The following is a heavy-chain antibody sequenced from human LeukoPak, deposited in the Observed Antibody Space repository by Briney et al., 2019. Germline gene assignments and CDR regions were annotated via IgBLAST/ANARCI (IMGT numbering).Heavy chain of an antibody. V-gene: IGHV3-48*03. D-gene: IGHD3-16*01. CDR1: GFTFSSYE. Sequence: PGGSLRLSCAASGFTFSSYEMNWVRQAPGKGLEWVSYISSSGSTIYYADSVKGRFTISRDNAKNSLYLQMNSLRAEDTAVYYCAGEVITFGGDWGQGTLVTVSS. J-gene: IGHJ4*02. CDR2: ISSSGSTI. CDR3: AGEVITFGGD.